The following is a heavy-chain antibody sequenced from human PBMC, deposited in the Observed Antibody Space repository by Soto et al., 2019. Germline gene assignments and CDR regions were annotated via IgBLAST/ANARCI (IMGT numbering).Heavy chain of an antibody. D-gene: IGHD3-3*02. CDR1: GYMFTNYF. J-gene: IGHJ6*02. V-gene: IGHV1-46*01. Sequence: QVQLVQSGAEVKPPGASVKISCTSSGYMFTNYFIPWVRLAPGQGLQWIGIVNPNIGSTGTAQKFQGRVTMSIDTSPSTVSLEVSSLSLEGTGVYFCARGGSVVLVPDDVHVDQYGMDLWGQGATVTVS. CDR3: ARGGSVVLVPDDVHVDQYGMDL. CDR2: VNPNIGST.